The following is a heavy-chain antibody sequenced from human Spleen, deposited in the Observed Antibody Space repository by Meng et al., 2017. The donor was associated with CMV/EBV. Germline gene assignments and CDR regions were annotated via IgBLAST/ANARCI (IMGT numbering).Heavy chain of an antibody. D-gene: IGHD3-16*01. J-gene: IGHJ4*02. CDR2: FIPVFGAP. V-gene: IGHV1-69*05. Sequence: AFHNSAISWVRQAPGQGLEWMGGFIPVFGAPDYAQKFQDRLTIATDESTSSASMELSGLRFEDTAVYFCARGPKIPLGGVNLWPLEHWGQGSLVTVSS. CDR1: AFHNSA. CDR3: ARGPKIPLGGVNLWPLEH.